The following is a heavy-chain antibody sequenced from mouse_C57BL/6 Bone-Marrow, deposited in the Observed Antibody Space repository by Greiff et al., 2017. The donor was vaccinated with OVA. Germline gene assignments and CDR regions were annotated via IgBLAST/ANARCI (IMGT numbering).Heavy chain of an antibody. J-gene: IGHJ4*01. D-gene: IGHD1-1*01. CDR1: GYSFTGYF. Sequence: EVKLQQSGPELVKPGDSVKISCKASGYSFTGYFMNWVMQSHGKSLEWIGRINPYNGDTFYNQKFKGKATLTVDKSSSTAHMELRSLTSEDSAVYYCARPLLITTVVADAMDYWGQGTSVTVSS. CDR3: ARPLLITTVVADAMDY. V-gene: IGHV1-20*01. CDR2: INPYNGDT.